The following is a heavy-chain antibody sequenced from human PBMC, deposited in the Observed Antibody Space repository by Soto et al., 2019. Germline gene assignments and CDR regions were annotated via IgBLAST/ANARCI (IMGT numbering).Heavy chain of an antibody. CDR3: ARGRFLGCLEWDYSGALDV. D-gene: IGHD3-3*01. Sequence: QVLLVHSGPEVKNPGSSVKVSCKASGGTFNSYTITWVRQAPGQGLEWMGGIIPIFGTKNSAQKFQGRVTITADISTGTAYMELSSLGFEDTAVDYCARGRFLGCLEWDYSGALDVWGQGTTVTVSS. CDR2: IIPIFGTK. J-gene: IGHJ6*02. V-gene: IGHV1-69*06. CDR1: GGTFNSYT.